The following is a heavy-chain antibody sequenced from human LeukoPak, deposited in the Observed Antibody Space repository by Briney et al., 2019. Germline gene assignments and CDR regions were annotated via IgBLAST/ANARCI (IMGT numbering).Heavy chain of an antibody. J-gene: IGHJ4*02. CDR2: IFYTGAT. Sequence: PSETLSLTCTVSGGSISSNTYYWGWIRQPPGKGLEWIGSIFYTGATYYNPSLKSRVTISVDTSKNQFSLKLSSVTAADTAVYYCARGDYSSSPDYWGQGTLVTVSS. V-gene: IGHV4-39*01. CDR3: ARGDYSSSPDY. D-gene: IGHD6-6*01. CDR1: GGSISSNTYY.